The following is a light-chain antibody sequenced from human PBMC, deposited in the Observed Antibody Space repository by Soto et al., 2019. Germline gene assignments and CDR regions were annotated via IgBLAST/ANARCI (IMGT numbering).Light chain of an antibody. J-gene: IGKJ1*01. CDR2: GAS. V-gene: IGKV3-15*01. CDR1: QSVSSS. CDR3: QQYNNWWT. Sequence: EIVMTQSPATLSVSPGERATLSCRASQSVSSSLAWYQQKPGQAPRLLIYGASTRATGIPARFSGSGSETEFTLTISRLQSEVAAVYYCQQYNNWWTFGQGAKVEIK.